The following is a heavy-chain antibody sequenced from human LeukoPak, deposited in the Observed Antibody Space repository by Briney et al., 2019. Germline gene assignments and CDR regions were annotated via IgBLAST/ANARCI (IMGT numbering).Heavy chain of an antibody. CDR2: IIPIFGTA. V-gene: IGHV1-69*06. CDR3: AGEYQLFPGWLER. J-gene: IGHJ5*02. Sequence: ASVTVSFKSSVGTFINYAISWVRQAPGQGREWMGRIIPIFGTANYAQKFQGRVAITPDKSTSTAYMELSSLRSEDTAVYYCAGEYQLFPGWLERWGQGTLVTVSS. CDR1: VGTFINYA. D-gene: IGHD2-2*01.